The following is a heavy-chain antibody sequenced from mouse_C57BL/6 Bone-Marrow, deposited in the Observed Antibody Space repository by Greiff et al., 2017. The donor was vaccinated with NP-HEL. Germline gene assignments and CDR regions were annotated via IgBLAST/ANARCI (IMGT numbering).Heavy chain of an antibody. D-gene: IGHD1-1*01. Sequence: EVQVVESGGGLVKPGGSLKLSCAASGFTFSSYAMSWVRQTPEKRLEWVATISDGGSYTYYPDNVKGRFTISRDNAKNNLYLQMSHLKSEDTAMYYCARGGTTVVADAMDYWGQGTSVTVSS. V-gene: IGHV5-4*01. J-gene: IGHJ4*01. CDR2: ISDGGSYT. CDR3: ARGGTTVVADAMDY. CDR1: GFTFSSYA.